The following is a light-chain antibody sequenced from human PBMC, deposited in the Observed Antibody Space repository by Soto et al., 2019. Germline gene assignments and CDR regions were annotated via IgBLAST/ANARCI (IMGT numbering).Light chain of an antibody. Sequence: DIPLTQSPSSLSASVGDRVTITCRASQAITNNLAWYQQKPGNPPRLLIYEESTLHSAVPSRFSGRKVGTQFILTIDSLQPEDFATYYCQQVKSYPRTVGGGTKVEIK. CDR1: QAITNN. CDR3: QQVKSYPRT. J-gene: IGKJ4*01. V-gene: IGKV1-9*01. CDR2: EES.